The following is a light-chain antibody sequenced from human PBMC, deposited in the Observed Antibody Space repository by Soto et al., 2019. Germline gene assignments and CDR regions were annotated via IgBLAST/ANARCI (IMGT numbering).Light chain of an antibody. J-gene: IGLJ1*01. CDR1: SSNIGAGYD. Sequence: QSVLTQPPSVSGAPGQRVTISCTGSSSNIGAGYDLHWYQQLPGTAPKLLIYGNSNRPSGVPDRFSGSKSGTSASLAISGLQAEDEADYHCQSYDSRLSGYVFGTGPKVTVL. CDR2: GNS. V-gene: IGLV1-40*01. CDR3: QSYDSRLSGYV.